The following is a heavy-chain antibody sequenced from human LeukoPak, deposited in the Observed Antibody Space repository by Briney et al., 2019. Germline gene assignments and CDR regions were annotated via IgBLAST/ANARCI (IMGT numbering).Heavy chain of an antibody. J-gene: IGHJ4*02. CDR2: IYHSGST. CDR3: ARKAGASGWRNSSSWYVTTASPPRFDY. D-gene: IGHD6-13*01. Sequence: SETLSLTCTVSGYSISSGYYWGWIRQPPGKGLEWIGSIYHSGSTYYNPSLKSRVTISVDTSKNQFSLKLSSVTAADTAVYYCARKAGASGWRNSSSWYVTTASPPRFDYWGQGTLVTVSS. CDR1: GYSISSGYY. V-gene: IGHV4-38-2*02.